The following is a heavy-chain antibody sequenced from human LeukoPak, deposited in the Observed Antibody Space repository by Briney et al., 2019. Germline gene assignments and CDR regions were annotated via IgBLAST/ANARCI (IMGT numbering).Heavy chain of an antibody. V-gene: IGHV4-61*02. D-gene: IGHD3-22*01. CDR2: ISSSGST. J-gene: IGHJ4*02. CDR3: ARDYYYYDSSGYSA. Sequence: SETLSLTCTVSGDSISSGDYYWSWIRQPAGKGLEWIGRISSSGSTNYNPSLKSRVTISVDTSKNQFSLKLSSVTAADTAVYYCARDYYYYDSSGYSAWGQGTLVTVSS. CDR1: GDSISSGDYY.